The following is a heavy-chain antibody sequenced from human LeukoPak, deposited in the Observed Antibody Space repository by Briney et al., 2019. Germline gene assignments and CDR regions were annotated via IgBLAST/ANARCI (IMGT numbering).Heavy chain of an antibody. CDR3: ARVGRKWELLQGFDY. CDR2: IYSGGST. Sequence: GASLRLYCTASGFSGSSNYMIWVRQAPGYGLEWVSVIYSGGSTYYADSVKGRFTISRDNSKNTLYLQMNSLRAEDTAVYYCARVGRKWELLQGFDYWGQGTLVTVSS. V-gene: IGHV3-66*01. CDR1: GFSGSSNY. D-gene: IGHD1-26*01. J-gene: IGHJ4*02.